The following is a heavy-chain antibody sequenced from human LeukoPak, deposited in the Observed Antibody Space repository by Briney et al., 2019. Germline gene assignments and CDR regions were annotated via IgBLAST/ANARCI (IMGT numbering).Heavy chain of an antibody. V-gene: IGHV4-59*01. J-gene: IGHJ3*02. CDR2: IYYSGST. Sequence: PSETLSLTCTVSGDSISSYYWSWIRQPPGKGLEWIGYIYYSGSTNYNPSLKSRVTISVDTSKNQFSLKLSSVTAADTAVYYCARWPVPYYYDSSGYPFDAFDIWGQGTMVTVSS. D-gene: IGHD3-22*01. CDR1: GDSISSYY. CDR3: ARWPVPYYYDSSGYPFDAFDI.